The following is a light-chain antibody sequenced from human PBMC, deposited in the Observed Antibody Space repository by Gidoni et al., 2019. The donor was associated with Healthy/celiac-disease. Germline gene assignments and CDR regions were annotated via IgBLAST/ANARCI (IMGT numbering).Light chain of an antibody. CDR2: LGS. Sequence: DIVMTQSPLSLPVTPGEPASISCRSSQSLLHSNGYNYLDWYLQKHGQSPQLLIYLGSNRASGVPDRFSGSGSGTDFTLKISRVEAEDVGVYYCMQALQTPPTFXGXTKVGIK. V-gene: IGKV2-28*01. J-gene: IGKJ4*01. CDR1: QSLLHSNGYNY. CDR3: MQALQTPPT.